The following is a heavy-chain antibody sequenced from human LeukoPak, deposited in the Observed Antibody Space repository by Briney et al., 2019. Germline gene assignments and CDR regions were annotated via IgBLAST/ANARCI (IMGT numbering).Heavy chain of an antibody. CDR1: GFSFDDYG. Sequence: GGSLRLSCVAPGFSFDDYGMHWVRQAPGKGLEWVPGISWNSGSIGYAGSVKGRFTISRDNAKNSLYLQMNSLRPEDTALYYCAKGGTGYHDAFDIWGQGTVVTVSS. D-gene: IGHD3/OR15-3a*01. V-gene: IGHV3-9*01. J-gene: IGHJ3*02. CDR3: AKGGTGYHDAFDI. CDR2: ISWNSGSI.